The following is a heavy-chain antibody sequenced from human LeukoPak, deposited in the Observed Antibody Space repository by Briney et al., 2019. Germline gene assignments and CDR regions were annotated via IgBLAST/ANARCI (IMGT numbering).Heavy chain of an antibody. CDR1: GGAFSSYA. CDR3: ARDDIGQFDY. V-gene: IGHV1-69*05. J-gene: IGHJ4*02. Sequence: SVKVSCKASGGAFSSYAISWVRQAPGQGLEWMGAILPFLGRADYAQKFQGRVTITTDESTSTACMELTSLRSDDTAVYYCARDDIGQFDYWGQGSLVVVSS. CDR2: ILPFLGRA.